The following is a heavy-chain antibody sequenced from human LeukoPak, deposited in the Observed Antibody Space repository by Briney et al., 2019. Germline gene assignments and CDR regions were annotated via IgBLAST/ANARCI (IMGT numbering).Heavy chain of an antibody. CDR2: ISAYNGNT. CDR3: ARLMTTVTYQGPNNYYYYMDV. CDR1: GYTFTSYG. V-gene: IGHV1-18*01. Sequence: GASVKVSCKASGYTFTSYGISWVRQAPGQGLEWMGWISAYNGNTNYAQKLQGRVTMTTDTSTSTAYMELRSLRSDDTAVYYCARLMTTVTYQGPNNYYYYMDVWGKGTTVTVSS. J-gene: IGHJ6*03. D-gene: IGHD4-11*01.